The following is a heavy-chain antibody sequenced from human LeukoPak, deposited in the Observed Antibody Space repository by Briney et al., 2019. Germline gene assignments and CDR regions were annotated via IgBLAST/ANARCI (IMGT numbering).Heavy chain of an antibody. Sequence: SETLSLTCTVSGGSISSYDWSWIRQPAGKGLEWIGRINTSGSTKYNPSLKSRVTMSVDTSNNQFSLKLSSVTAADTAVYYCARSVLDETYYMDVWGKGTTVTVSS. D-gene: IGHD3-16*01. CDR2: INTSGST. J-gene: IGHJ6*03. CDR1: GGSISSYD. CDR3: ARSVLDETYYMDV. V-gene: IGHV4-4*07.